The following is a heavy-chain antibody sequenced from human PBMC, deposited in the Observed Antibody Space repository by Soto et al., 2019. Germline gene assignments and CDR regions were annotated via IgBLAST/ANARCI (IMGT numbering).Heavy chain of an antibody. Sequence: PGGSLRLSCAASDFSLSNAWMNWVRQAPGKGLEWVGRIKSKSDGGTTDYAAPVKGRFTISRDDSKNTLYLQMNSLKTEDTAVYYCTTDQDIVFLWDRPDYYYYGMDVWGQGTTVTVSS. CDR1: DFSLSNAW. V-gene: IGHV3-15*07. D-gene: IGHD2-15*01. CDR3: TTDQDIVFLWDRPDYYYYGMDV. J-gene: IGHJ6*02. CDR2: IKSKSDGGTT.